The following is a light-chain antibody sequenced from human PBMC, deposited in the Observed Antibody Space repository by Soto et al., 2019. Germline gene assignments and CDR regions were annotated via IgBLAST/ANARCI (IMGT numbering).Light chain of an antibody. V-gene: IGKV3-15*01. J-gene: IGKJ4*01. CDR2: GAS. CDR3: QQYNNWPLT. CDR1: QSVSSN. Sequence: EIVMTQSPATLSVSPGERATLSCRASQSVSSNLAWYQQKPGQAPRLLIYGASTRATGIPARLSGSGSGTEFILTISSLQSEDFAVYYCQQYNNWPLTFGGGTKVEIK.